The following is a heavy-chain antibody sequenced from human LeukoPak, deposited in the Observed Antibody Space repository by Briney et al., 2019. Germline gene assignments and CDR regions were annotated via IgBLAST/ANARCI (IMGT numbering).Heavy chain of an antibody. CDR1: GGSISSSSYY. J-gene: IGHJ4*02. V-gene: IGHV4-39*01. CDR3: ARRGYDSSGYYYAY. Sequence: SETLSLTCTVSGGSISSSSYYWGWIRQPPGKGLEWIGSIYYSGRTYYNPSLKSRVTISVDTSKNQFSLKLSSVTAADTAVYYCARRGYDSSGYYYAYWGQGTLVTVSS. D-gene: IGHD3-22*01. CDR2: IYYSGRT.